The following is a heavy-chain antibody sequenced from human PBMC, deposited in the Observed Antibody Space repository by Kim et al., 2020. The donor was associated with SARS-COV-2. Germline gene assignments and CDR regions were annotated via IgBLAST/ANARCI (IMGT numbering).Heavy chain of an antibody. D-gene: IGHD6-13*01. V-gene: IGHV3-33*01. CDR1: GFTFSSYG. J-gene: IGHJ2*01. CDR3: ARDSSSWYFDL. Sequence: GGSLRLSCAASGFTFSSYGMHWVRQAPGKGLEWVAVIWYDGSNKYYADSVKGRFTISRDNSKNTLYLQMNSLRAEDTAVYYCARDSSSWYFDLWGRGTLVTVSS. CDR2: IWYDGSNK.